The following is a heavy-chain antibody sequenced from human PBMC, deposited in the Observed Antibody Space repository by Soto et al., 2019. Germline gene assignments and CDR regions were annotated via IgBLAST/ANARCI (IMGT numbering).Heavy chain of an antibody. CDR1: GYTFTSYA. J-gene: IGHJ4*02. D-gene: IGHD2-15*01. Sequence: ASVKVSCKASGYTFTSYAMHWVRQAPGQRLEWMGWINAGNGNTKCSEKFQDRVTITRDTSASTAYMELSSLRAADTAVYYCARGESVVGDYWGQGTLVTVSS. CDR3: ARGESVVGDY. CDR2: INAGNGNT. V-gene: IGHV1-3*01.